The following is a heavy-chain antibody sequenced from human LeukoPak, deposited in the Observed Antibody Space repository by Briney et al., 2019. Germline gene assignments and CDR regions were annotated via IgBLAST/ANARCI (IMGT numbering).Heavy chain of an antibody. CDR2: IWYDGSNK. J-gene: IGHJ4*02. CDR1: GFTFSSYG. CDR3: AKDLMITFGGVIV. V-gene: IGHV3-33*06. D-gene: IGHD3-16*02. Sequence: PGGSLRLSCAASGFTFSSYGMHWVRQAPGKGLEWVAVIWYDGSNKYYADSVKGRFTISRDNSKNTPYLQMNSLRAEDTAVYYCAKDLMITFGGVIVWGQGTLVTVSS.